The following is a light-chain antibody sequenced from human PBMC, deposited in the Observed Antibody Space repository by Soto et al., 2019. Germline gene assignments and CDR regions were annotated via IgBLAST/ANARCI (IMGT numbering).Light chain of an antibody. CDR2: AKS. J-gene: IGLJ1*01. CDR1: ISSIGAGYD. CDR3: QSYDSSLYGYV. V-gene: IGLV1-40*01. Sequence: QSLVTHSPSVSGAPGQRGTISCAGSISSIGAGYDVHWYQQLPGAATKLLIYAKSNRPSGVPDRFYGSKSGTSASLAITGLQAEDEADYYCQSYDSSLYGYVFGSGTTVTV.